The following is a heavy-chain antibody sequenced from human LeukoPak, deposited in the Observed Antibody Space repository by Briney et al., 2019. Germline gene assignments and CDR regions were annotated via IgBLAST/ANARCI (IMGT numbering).Heavy chain of an antibody. V-gene: IGHV1-2*02. CDR1: GYTFTGYY. CDR3: ARPRASGYDRFDY. D-gene: IGHD5-12*01. J-gene: IGHJ4*02. Sequence: GASVKVSCKASGYTFTGYYMHWVRQAPGQGLEWMGWINPNSGGTNYAQKFQGRVTMTRDTSISTAYMELSRLRSDDTAVYYRARPRASGYDRFDYWGQGTLVTVSS. CDR2: INPNSGGT.